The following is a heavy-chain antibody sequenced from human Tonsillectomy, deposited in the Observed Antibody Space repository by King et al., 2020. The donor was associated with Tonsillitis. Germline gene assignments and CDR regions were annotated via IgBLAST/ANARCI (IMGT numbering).Heavy chain of an antibody. CDR2: IYTTGNT. D-gene: IGHD6-19*01. V-gene: IGHV4-61*02. CDR3: ARSGYSSGYPDF. CDR1: GASISGGSYY. J-gene: IGHJ4*02. Sequence: VQLQESGPGLLKPSQTLSLTCTVSGASISGGSYYWSWIGQPAGKGLEWIGRIYTTGNTNYNPSPKSRVTMSVDTTKNQFSLMLKSVTAADKAVYYCARSGYSSGYPDFWGQGTLVTVSS.